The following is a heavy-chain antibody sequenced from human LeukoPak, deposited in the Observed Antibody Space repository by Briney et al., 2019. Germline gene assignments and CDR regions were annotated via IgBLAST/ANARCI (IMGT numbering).Heavy chain of an antibody. Sequence: GSLRLSCAASGFTFSTYAMSWVRQAPGKGLEWVSTISGSGGSAYYADSVKGRFTISRDNSKNTLYLQMNSLRADATAVYYCAKHLGSGWSRYYFDYWGQGTLVTVSS. CDR1: GFTFSTYA. D-gene: IGHD6-19*01. V-gene: IGHV3-23*01. CDR3: AKHLGSGWSRYYFDY. J-gene: IGHJ4*02. CDR2: ISGSGGSA.